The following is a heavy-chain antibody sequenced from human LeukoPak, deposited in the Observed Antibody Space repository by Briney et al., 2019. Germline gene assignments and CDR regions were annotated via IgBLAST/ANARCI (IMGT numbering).Heavy chain of an antibody. Sequence: PGGSLRLSCAASGFTFSSYAMSWVRQAPGKGLEWVSAISGSGGSTYYADSVKGRFTISRDDSKNTLYLQMNSLRAEDTAVYYCAKDLNRMTTVGSLDVWGKGTTVTISS. CDR3: AKDLNRMTTVGSLDV. V-gene: IGHV3-23*01. CDR2: ISGSGGST. J-gene: IGHJ6*04. CDR1: GFTFSSYA. D-gene: IGHD4-17*01.